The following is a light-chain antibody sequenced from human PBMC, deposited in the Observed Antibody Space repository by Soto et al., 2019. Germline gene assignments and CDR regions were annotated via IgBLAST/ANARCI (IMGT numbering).Light chain of an antibody. J-gene: IGKJ4*01. CDR1: QGISSY. V-gene: IGKV1-8*01. Sequence: AIRMTQSPSSLSASTGDRVTITCRASQGISSYLAWYQQKPGKAPKLLIYAASTLQSGVPSRFSGSGSGTDFTLTISCLQSEDFATYYCQQYYSYPRAFGGGPKVEIK. CDR3: QQYYSYPRA. CDR2: AAS.